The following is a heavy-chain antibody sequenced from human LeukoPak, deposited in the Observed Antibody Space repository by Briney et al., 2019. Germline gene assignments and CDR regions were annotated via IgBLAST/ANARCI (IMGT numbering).Heavy chain of an antibody. CDR1: GGSFSGYY. CDR2: INHSGST. Sequence: SETLSLTCAVYGGSFSGYYWSRIRQPPGKGLEWIGEINHSGSTNYNPSLKSRVTISVDTSKNQFSLKLSSVTAADTAVYYCARTRLGDYIWGSYRNYPSAYYFDNWGQGTLVTVSS. D-gene: IGHD3-16*02. J-gene: IGHJ4*02. V-gene: IGHV4-34*01. CDR3: ARTRLGDYIWGSYRNYPSAYYFDN.